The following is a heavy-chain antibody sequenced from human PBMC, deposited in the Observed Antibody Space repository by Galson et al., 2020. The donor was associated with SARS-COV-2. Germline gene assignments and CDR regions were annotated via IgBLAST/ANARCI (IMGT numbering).Heavy chain of an antibody. Sequence: GGSLRLSCAASGFSVSSCAVNWVRQAPGKGLEWVSAISRRSHYIYYADSVKGRFTISRDRAHNSVSLQMNSLRADDTAVYSCARSADHEDQLQFLEWDPNYFYYMDVWGKGTTVTVSS. CDR2: ISRRSHYI. V-gene: IGHV3-21*01. CDR3: ARSADHEDQLQFLEWDPNYFYYMDV. D-gene: IGHD3-3*01. CDR1: GFSVSSCA. J-gene: IGHJ6*03.